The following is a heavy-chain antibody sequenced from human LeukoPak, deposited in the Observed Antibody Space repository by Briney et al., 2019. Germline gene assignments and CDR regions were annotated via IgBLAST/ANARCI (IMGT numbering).Heavy chain of an antibody. CDR2: INPNSGGT. CDR1: IFSGYY. Sequence: ASVKVSCNIFSGYYMHWVRLAPGQGLEWMGWINPNSGGTNYAQKFQGRVTMTRDMYIGTAYMELKWLTYDDTAVYYCARGGRSSWYDAFDIWGPGTMVTVSS. D-gene: IGHD6-13*01. V-gene: IGHV1-2*02. J-gene: IGHJ3*02. CDR3: ARGGRSSWYDAFDI.